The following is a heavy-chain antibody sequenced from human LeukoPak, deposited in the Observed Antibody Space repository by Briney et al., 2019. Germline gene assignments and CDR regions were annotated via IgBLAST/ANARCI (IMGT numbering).Heavy chain of an antibody. CDR2: ISGSGGST. D-gene: IGHD3-22*01. J-gene: IGHJ3*02. CDR1: GFTFSSYG. CDR3: AKDIADYYDSSGYFRSRAFDI. V-gene: IGHV3-23*01. Sequence: PGGSLRLSCAASGFTFSSYGMSWVRQAPGKGLEWVSAISGSGGSTYYADSVKGRFTISRDNSKNTLYLQMNSLRAEDTAVYYCAKDIADYYDSSGYFRSRAFDIWGQGTMVTVSS.